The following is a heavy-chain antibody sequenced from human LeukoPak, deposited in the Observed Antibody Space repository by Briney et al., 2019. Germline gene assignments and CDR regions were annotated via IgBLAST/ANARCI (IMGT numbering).Heavy chain of an antibody. CDR3: ARPYYDFWSGYTHFDY. CDR2: INPNSGGT. D-gene: IGHD3-3*01. J-gene: IGHJ4*02. CDR1: GYTFTGYY. V-gene: IGHV1-2*02. Sequence: ASVKVSCKASGYTFTGYYMHWVRQAPGQGLEWMGWINPNSGGTNYAQKLQGRVTMTRDTSISTAYMELSRLRSDDTAVYYCARPYYDFWSGYTHFDYWGQGTLVTVSS.